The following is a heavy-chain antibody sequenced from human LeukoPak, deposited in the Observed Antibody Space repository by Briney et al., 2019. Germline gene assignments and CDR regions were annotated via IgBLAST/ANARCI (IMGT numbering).Heavy chain of an antibody. CDR3: ARDLGILTGYPSPYFDY. V-gene: IGHV4-59*01. D-gene: IGHD3-9*01. CDR2: IYYSGST. J-gene: IGHJ4*02. CDR1: GGSISSYY. Sequence: SETLSLTCTVSGGSISSYYWSWIRQPPGKGLEWIGYIYYSGSTNYNPSLKSRVTISVDTSKNQFSLKLSSVTAADTAVYYCARDLGILTGYPSPYFDYWGQGTLVTVSS.